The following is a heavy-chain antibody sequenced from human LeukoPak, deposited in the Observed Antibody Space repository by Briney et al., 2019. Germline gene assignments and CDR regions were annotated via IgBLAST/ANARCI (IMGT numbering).Heavy chain of an antibody. CDR2: IFHSGST. D-gene: IGHD2-8*01. CDR1: GYSISSAYY. V-gene: IGHV4-38-2*02. J-gene: IGHJ4*02. CDR3: ERDPACSNGVCSFFDY. Sequence: SETLSLTCTVSGYSISSAYYWGWIRQSPGKGLEWIGSIFHSGSTYYNPSLKTQVTISVDTSKNQFSLNLRSVTAADTAIYYCERDPACSNGVCSFFDYWGQGALVTVSS.